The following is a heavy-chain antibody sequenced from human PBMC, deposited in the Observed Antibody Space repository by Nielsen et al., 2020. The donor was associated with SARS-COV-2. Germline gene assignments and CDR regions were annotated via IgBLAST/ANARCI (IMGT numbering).Heavy chain of an antibody. J-gene: IGHJ4*02. CDR2: IYPGDSDT. Sequence: GESLKISCQGSGYRFTSYWIAWVRQMPGKGLEWMGVIYPGDSDTRYSPSFQGQVTISADKSISTAYLQWSSLRASDTAMYYCARLEYSSSWYGENNFDYWGQGTLVTVPS. D-gene: IGHD6-13*01. CDR3: ARLEYSSSWYGENNFDY. V-gene: IGHV5-51*01. CDR1: GYRFTSYW.